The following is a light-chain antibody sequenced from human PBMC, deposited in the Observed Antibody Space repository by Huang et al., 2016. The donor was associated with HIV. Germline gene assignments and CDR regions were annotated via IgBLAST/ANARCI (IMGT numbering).Light chain of an antibody. J-gene: IGKJ3*01. Sequence: EIVMTQSPATLSVSPGERATLSGRAGQSVTGNFAWYQQKPGQAPRLLIYGVSTRATGNAARFNASGSGTEFTLTINSLQSEDFAVYYCQQYNNWPRTFGPGTKVDVK. V-gene: IGKV3-15*01. CDR3: QQYNNWPRT. CDR2: GVS. CDR1: QSVTGN.